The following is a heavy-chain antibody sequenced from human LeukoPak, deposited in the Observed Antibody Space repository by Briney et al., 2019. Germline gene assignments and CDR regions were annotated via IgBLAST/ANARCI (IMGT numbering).Heavy chain of an antibody. Sequence: PSETLSLTCTVSGVSISTSTHYWAWIRQPPGKGLEWIGSMFYRGSTYYNASLKSRVTLSVDTSRNQFSLRLSSVTPSDTAMYYCVRQGGWGGAASLIEFWGQGTLVTVSS. V-gene: IGHV4-39*01. CDR1: GVSISTSTHY. CDR3: VRQGGWGGAASLIEF. J-gene: IGHJ4*02. D-gene: IGHD2-15*01. CDR2: MFYRGST.